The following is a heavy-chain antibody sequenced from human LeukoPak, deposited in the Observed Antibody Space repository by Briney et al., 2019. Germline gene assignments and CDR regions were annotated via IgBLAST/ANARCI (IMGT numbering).Heavy chain of an antibody. CDR3: AAGPSSNGHRLPY. CDR2: MSSDSTRS. D-gene: IGHD4-11*01. CDR1: GFTFSGYW. V-gene: IGHV3-74*01. Sequence: GGSLRLSCEASGFTFSGYWVHWVRQAPGKGLVWVSRMSSDSTRSSHADSVKGRFTISRDNAKKMVYLQMNSLRVEDSAVYYCAAGPSSNGHRLPYWGQGTLVTVSS. J-gene: IGHJ4*02.